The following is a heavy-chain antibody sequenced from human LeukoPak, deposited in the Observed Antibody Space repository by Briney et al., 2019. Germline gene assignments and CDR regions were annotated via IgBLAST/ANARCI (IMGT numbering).Heavy chain of an antibody. CDR1: GFTFSSYG. V-gene: IGHV3-30*18. J-gene: IGHJ5*02. CDR2: ISYDGSNK. CDR3: AKDRPWFDP. Sequence: GSLRLSCAASGFTFSSYGMHWVRQAPGKGLEWVAVISYDGSNKYYADSVKGRFTISRDNSKNTLYLQMNSLRAEDTAVYYCAKDRPWFDPWGQGTLVTVSS.